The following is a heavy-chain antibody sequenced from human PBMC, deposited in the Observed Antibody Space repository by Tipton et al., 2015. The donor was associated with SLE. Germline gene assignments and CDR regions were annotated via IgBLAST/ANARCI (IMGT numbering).Heavy chain of an antibody. J-gene: IGHJ5*02. CDR3: ASGRIAVGFDP. CDR2: IYYSGST. CDR1: GGSISSGDYY. Sequence: TLSLTCTVSGGSISSGDYYWSWIRQPPGKGLEWIGYIYYSGSTYYNPSLKSRVTISEDTSKKQFSLKLSSVTAADTAVYYCASGRIAVGFDPWGQGTLVTVSS. D-gene: IGHD6-19*01. V-gene: IGHV4-30-4*02.